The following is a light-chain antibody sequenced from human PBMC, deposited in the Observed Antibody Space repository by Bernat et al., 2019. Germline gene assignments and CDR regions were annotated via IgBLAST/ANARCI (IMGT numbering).Light chain of an antibody. V-gene: IGKV1-33*01. CDR1: QDTSNY. CDR2: DAS. CDR3: QQYDNLPLMYT. Sequence: DIQMTQSPSSLSASVGDRVTITCQASQDTSNYLNWYQQKPGKAPKLLIYDASNSETGVPSRFSGSGSGTDFTFTISSLQPEDIATYYCQQYDNLPLMYTFGQGTKLEIK. J-gene: IGKJ2*01.